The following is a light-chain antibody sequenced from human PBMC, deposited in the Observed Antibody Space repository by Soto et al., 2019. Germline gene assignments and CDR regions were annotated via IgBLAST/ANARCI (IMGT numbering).Light chain of an antibody. CDR1: SSDVGGYNY. J-gene: IGLJ1*01. CDR2: DVS. Sequence: QSALTQPASVSGSPGQSITISCTGTSSDVGGYNYVSWYQQHPGKAPKFMIYDVSNRPSGVSNRFSGSKSGNTASLTISGLQAEDEADYYCSSYTSSSTLYVFGPGTKVTVL. V-gene: IGLV2-14*01. CDR3: SSYTSSSTLYV.